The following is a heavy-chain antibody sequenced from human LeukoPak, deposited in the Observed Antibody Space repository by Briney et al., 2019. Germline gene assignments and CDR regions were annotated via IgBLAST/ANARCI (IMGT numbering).Heavy chain of an antibody. Sequence: GASVKVSCKASGGTFSNYAISWVRQAPGQGLEWMGRIIPILGIANYAQKFQGRVTITADKSTSTAYMELSSLRSGDTAVYYCAGIPATAIGVDYWGQGTLVTVSS. CDR3: AGIPATAIGVDY. CDR2: IIPILGIA. V-gene: IGHV1-69*04. D-gene: IGHD6-13*01. J-gene: IGHJ4*02. CDR1: GGTFSNYA.